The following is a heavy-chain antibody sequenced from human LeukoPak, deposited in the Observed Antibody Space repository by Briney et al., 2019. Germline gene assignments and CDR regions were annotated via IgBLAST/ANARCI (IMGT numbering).Heavy chain of an antibody. CDR2: VGGRTNSYAT. V-gene: IGHV3-73*01. D-gene: IGHD6-19*01. Sequence: PGGSLRLSCAASGFTFSGSLIHWVRQASGKGLEWVGRVGGRTNSYATAYAASVKGRFTISRDDSKNTADLQMDSLKIEDTAVYYCASQEYSSGWYEPRWGQGTLVTVSS. CDR1: GFTFSGSL. CDR3: ASQEYSSGWYEPR. J-gene: IGHJ4*02.